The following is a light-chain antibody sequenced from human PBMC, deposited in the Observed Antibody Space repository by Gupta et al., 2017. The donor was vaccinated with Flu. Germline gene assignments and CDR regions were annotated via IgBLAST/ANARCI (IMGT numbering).Light chain of an antibody. CDR1: QSVSNNY. Sequence: EIVLPLSPDTLSLSPGDRAALSCRASQSVSNNYLAWYQQKPGQSPRLIIYDASNRASGIPDRFSGSGSGTDFILSSSRREDEDFAVYYWQHDDGFITFGGGTKVDIK. CDR2: DAS. J-gene: IGKJ4*01. V-gene: IGKV3-20*01. CDR3: QHDDGFIT.